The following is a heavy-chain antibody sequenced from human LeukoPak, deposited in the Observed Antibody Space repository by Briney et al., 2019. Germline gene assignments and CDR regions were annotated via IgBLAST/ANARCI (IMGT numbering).Heavy chain of an antibody. CDR1: GFNFSDYY. CDR2: ISPNSYST. CDR3: ARQKRTFDY. Sequence: PGGTLRLSCEASGFNFSDYYMTWIRQAPGKGLEWLSYISPNSYSTYYTASVRGRFTISRDNSKNSMYLQMNSLRAEDTALYYCARQKRTFDYWGRGTLVTASS. V-gene: IGHV3-11*01. J-gene: IGHJ4*02.